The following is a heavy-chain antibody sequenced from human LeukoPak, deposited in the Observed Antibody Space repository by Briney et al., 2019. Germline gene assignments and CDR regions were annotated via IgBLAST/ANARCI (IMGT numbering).Heavy chain of an antibody. V-gene: IGHV3-21*01. CDR2: ISSSSSYI. CDR1: GLTFSSYS. D-gene: IGHD5-18*01. CDR3: ARQYSYGFDWFDP. Sequence: GGSLRLSCAASGLTFSSYSMNWVRQAPGKGLEWVSSISSSSSYIYYADSVNGRFTISRDNAKNSLYLQMNSLRAEDTAVYYCARQYSYGFDWFDPWGQGTLVTVSS. J-gene: IGHJ5*02.